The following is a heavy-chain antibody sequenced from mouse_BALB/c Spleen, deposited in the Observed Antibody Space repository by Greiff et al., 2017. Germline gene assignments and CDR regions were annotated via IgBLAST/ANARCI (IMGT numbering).Heavy chain of an antibody. CDR1: GYSFTDYI. J-gene: IGHJ3*01. D-gene: IGHD2-3*01. CDR3: ARGPDDPWFAY. CDR2: INPYYGST. V-gene: IGHV1-39*01. Sequence: VQLQQTGPELVKPGASVKISCKASGYSFTDYIMLWVKQSHGKSLEWIGNINPYYGSTSYNLKFKGKATLTVDKSSSTAYMQLNSLTSEDSAFYYCARGPDDPWFAYWGQGTLVTVSA.